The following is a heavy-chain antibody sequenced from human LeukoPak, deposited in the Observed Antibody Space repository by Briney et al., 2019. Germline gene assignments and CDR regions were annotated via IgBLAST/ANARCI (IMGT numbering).Heavy chain of an antibody. Sequence: SETLSLTCAVYGGPFSGCYWSWIRQPPGKGLEWIGEINHSGSTNYNPSLKSRVTISVDTSKNQFSLKLSSVTAADTAVYYCARGPETFDYWGQGTLVTVSS. J-gene: IGHJ4*02. CDR2: INHSGST. CDR3: ARGPETFDY. CDR1: GGPFSGCY. V-gene: IGHV4-34*01.